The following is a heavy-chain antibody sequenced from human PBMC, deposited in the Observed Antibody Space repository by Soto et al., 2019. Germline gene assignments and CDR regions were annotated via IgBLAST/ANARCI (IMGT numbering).Heavy chain of an antibody. J-gene: IGHJ4*02. V-gene: IGHV1-2*02. CDR1: GYNFIDNY. Sequence: ASVKVSCKASGYNFIDNYIHWVLQAPGQGLEWMGWINPYSGDTKYGQTFQGRVTMTRDTSISSAYMELRSLRSDDTAVYYCARSAVAGTWLWYWGQGTLVTVSS. CDR3: ARSAVAGTWLWY. D-gene: IGHD6-19*01. CDR2: INPYSGDT.